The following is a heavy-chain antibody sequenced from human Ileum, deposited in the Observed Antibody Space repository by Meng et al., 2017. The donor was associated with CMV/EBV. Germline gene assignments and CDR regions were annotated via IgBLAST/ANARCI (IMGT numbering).Heavy chain of an antibody. Sequence: LSCSSSGFIFTDYYMDWVRQAPGKGLEWVGRAKPKSYTTQFAASVEGRFTISRDDSKNSLFLQMNNLKTEDTALYYCVRDNWGLDYWGQGTLVTVSS. CDR2: AKPKSYTT. V-gene: IGHV3-72*01. CDR3: VRDNWGLDY. J-gene: IGHJ4*02. CDR1: GFIFTDYY. D-gene: IGHD7-27*01.